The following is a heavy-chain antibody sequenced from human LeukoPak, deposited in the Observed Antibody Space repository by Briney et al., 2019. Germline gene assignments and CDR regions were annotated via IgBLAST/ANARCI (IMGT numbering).Heavy chain of an antibody. V-gene: IGHV3-15*01. CDR1: GFTFSNAW. CDR3: TTAITMVRGTYYYYMDV. D-gene: IGHD3-10*01. Sequence: PGGSLRLSCAASGFTFSNAWMSWVRQAPGMGLEWVGRIKSKTDGGTTDYAAPVKGRFTISRDDSKNTLYLQMNSLKTEDTAVYYCTTAITMVRGTYYYYMDVWGKGTTVTVSS. CDR2: IKSKTDGGTT. J-gene: IGHJ6*03.